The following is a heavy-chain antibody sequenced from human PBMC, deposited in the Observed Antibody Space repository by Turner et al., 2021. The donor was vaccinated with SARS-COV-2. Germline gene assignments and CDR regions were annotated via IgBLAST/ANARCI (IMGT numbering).Heavy chain of an antibody. D-gene: IGHD2-2*01. Sequence: EVQLVESGGGLVQPGGSLRLSCAAAGFTVSSNYMNWVRQAPGKGLGGVAVIYSGGSTYYADSVKGRFTISRDNSKNTLYLQMNSLRAEDTALYYGARDLGGTSSLGGYFDYWGQGTLVTVSS. CDR3: ARDLGGTSSLGGYFDY. J-gene: IGHJ4*02. V-gene: IGHV3-66*02. CDR2: IYSGGST. CDR1: GFTVSSNY.